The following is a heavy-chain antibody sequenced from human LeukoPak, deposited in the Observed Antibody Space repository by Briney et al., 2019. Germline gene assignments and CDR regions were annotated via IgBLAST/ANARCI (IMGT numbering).Heavy chain of an antibody. D-gene: IGHD5-18*01. CDR3: ARGFSYGHKARDY. CDR2: IYYSGST. V-gene: IGHV4-39*01. CDR1: LGSISSSSYS. J-gene: IGHJ4*02. Sequence: SETLSLTCIVSLGSISSSSYSWGWIRQPPGKGLEWIGSIYYSGSTYYNPSLKSRLTISVDTSKNQFSLNLNSVTAADTAVYYCARGFSYGHKARDYWGQGTLVTVSS.